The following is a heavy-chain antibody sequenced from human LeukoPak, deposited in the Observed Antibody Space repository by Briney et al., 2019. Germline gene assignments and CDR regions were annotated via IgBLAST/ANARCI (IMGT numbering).Heavy chain of an antibody. D-gene: IGHD3-9*01. CDR1: GFTFSSYS. Sequence: PGGSLRLSCAASGFTFSSYSMNWVRQAAGKGLGWVSSISSSSRYIYYADSVKGRFTISRDNAKNSLYLQMNSLRAEDTAVYYCARGGSDILTQHDYWGQGTLVTVSS. CDR3: ARGGSDILTQHDY. J-gene: IGHJ4*02. V-gene: IGHV3-21*01. CDR2: ISSSSRYI.